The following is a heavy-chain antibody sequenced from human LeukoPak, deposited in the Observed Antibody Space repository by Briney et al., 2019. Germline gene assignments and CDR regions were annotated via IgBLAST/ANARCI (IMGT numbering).Heavy chain of an antibody. Sequence: PGGSLRLSCAASGFTFSSYSMSWVRQAPGKGPEWVAHIKQDGSEKDYVDSVKGRFTISRDNAKNSLYLQINSLRADDAAVYHCARRGSSSRYYPMDVWGQGTTVTVSS. D-gene: IGHD2-2*01. CDR2: IKQDGSEK. V-gene: IGHV3-7*01. J-gene: IGHJ6*02. CDR3: ARRGSSSRYYPMDV. CDR1: GFTFSSYS.